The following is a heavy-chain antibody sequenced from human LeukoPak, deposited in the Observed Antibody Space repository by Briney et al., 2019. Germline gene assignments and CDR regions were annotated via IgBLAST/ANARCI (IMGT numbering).Heavy chain of an antibody. Sequence: TGGSLRLSCAASGFTFDDYAMHWVRQAPGKGLEWVSGISWNSGSIGYADSVKGRFTISRDNAKNSLYLQMNSLRAEDTAVYYCANGFVDPDYYDSSGYYYWGQGTLVTVSS. D-gene: IGHD3-22*01. CDR2: ISWNSGSI. V-gene: IGHV3-9*01. CDR1: GFTFDDYA. CDR3: ANGFVDPDYYDSSGYYY. J-gene: IGHJ4*02.